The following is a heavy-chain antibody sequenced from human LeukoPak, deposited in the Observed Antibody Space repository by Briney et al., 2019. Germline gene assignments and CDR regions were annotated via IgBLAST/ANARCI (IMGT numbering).Heavy chain of an antibody. D-gene: IGHD6-13*01. CDR1: GFTFGSYG. CDR3: ARDAGIAAAGTGYFDY. CDR2: ISDDGTNK. Sequence: GRSLRLSCAASGFTFGSYGMHWVRQAPGKGLEWVVVISDDGTNKYYADSVKGRFTISRDNSKDTLYLQMNSLRTEDTAVYYCARDAGIAAAGTGYFDYWGQGTLVTVSS. V-gene: IGHV3-30*03. J-gene: IGHJ4*02.